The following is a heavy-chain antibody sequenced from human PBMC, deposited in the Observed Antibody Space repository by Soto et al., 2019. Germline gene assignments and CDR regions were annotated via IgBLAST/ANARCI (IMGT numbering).Heavy chain of an antibody. Sequence: GGSLRLSCAASGFTFISYAMSWVLQAPGKGLEWVSAISGSGGSTYYADSVKGRFTISRDNSKNTLYLQMNSLRAEDTAVYYCAKDASRYSSRQAGDWGQGTRVTVAS. V-gene: IGHV3-23*01. CDR2: ISGSGGST. CDR3: AKDASRYSSRQAGD. J-gene: IGHJ4*02. CDR1: GFTFISYA. D-gene: IGHD6-13*01.